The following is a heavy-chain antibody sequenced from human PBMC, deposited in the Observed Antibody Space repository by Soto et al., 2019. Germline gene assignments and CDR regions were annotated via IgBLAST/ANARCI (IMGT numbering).Heavy chain of an antibody. CDR1: GGTFSTYT. CDR3: ARSQDSSGYWNNCFDP. J-gene: IGHJ5*02. Sequence: QVQLVQSGAEVKKPGSSVKVSCKASGGTFSTYTITWVRQAPGQGLEWMGGIIPFFGTANYPQKLQGRVTITADESTSTAYMEMSSLRSEDTAVYYCARSQDSSGYWNNCFDPWGQGTLVTVSS. D-gene: IGHD3-22*01. V-gene: IGHV1-69*01. CDR2: IIPFFGTA.